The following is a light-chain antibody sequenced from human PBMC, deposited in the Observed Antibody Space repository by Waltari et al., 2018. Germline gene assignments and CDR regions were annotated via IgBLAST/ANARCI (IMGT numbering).Light chain of an antibody. J-gene: IGLJ3*02. V-gene: IGLV8-61*01. CDR2: STN. CDR1: HGPDSLSHH. CDR3: VLYMGSDIL. Sequence: QTVVTQEPAFSVSPGGTVTLYCGFSHGPDSLSHHHSWYQQTPGQAPRALIYSTNTRSSGVPDRFSGSILGNKAALTITGAQADDECDYYCVLYMGSDILFGGGTKLTVL.